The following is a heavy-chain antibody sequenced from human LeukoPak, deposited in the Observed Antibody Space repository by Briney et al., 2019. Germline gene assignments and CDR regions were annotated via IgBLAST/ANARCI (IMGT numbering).Heavy chain of an antibody. D-gene: IGHD3-10*01. V-gene: IGHV4-59*01. CDR2: IYYSGST. CDR3: ARNGEYCYYGMDV. Sequence: SETLSLPCPVSGGSISSYYWSWIRPPPGKGLGWIGYIYYSGSTNYNPSLKSRVTISVDTPKNQFSLKLSSVTAADTAVYYCARNGEYCYYGMDVWGQGTTVTVSS. CDR1: GGSISSYY. J-gene: IGHJ6*02.